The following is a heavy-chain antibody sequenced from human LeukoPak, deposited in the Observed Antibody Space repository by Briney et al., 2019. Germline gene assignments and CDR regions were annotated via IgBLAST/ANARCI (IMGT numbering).Heavy chain of an antibody. J-gene: IGHJ3*02. V-gene: IGHV4-39*07. Sequence: PSETLSLTCTVSGGSISSSSYYWGWIRQPPGKGLEWIGSIYYSGSTYYNPSLKSRVTISVDTSKNQFSLKLSSVTAADTAVYYCARRKLRELLWFGELLSGAFDIWGQGTMVTVSS. CDR3: ARRKLRELLWFGELLSGAFDI. CDR1: GGSISSSSYY. CDR2: IYYSGST. D-gene: IGHD3-10*01.